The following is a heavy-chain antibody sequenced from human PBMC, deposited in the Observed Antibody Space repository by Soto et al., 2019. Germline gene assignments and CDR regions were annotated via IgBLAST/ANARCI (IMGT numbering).Heavy chain of an antibody. Sequence: ASVKVSCKASGYTFTGYYMHWVRQAPGQGLEWMGWINPNSGGTNYAQKFQGWVTMTRDTSISTAYMELSRLRSDDTAVYYCARGLSSSWYVTNYYYYGMDVWGQGTTVTVSS. CDR1: GYTFTGYY. J-gene: IGHJ6*02. CDR3: ARGLSSSWYVTNYYYYGMDV. V-gene: IGHV1-2*04. D-gene: IGHD6-13*01. CDR2: INPNSGGT.